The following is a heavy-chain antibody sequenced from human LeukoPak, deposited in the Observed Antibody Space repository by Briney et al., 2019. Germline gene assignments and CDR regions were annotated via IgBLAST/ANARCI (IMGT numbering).Heavy chain of an antibody. CDR2: IYYSGST. CDR3: ARGQHGYYFDY. Sequence: PSETLSLTCTVSGGSISSYYWSWIRQPPGKGLEWIGYIYYSGSTNYNPSLKSRVTISVDTSKNQFSLKLSSVTAADTAVYYCARGQHGYYFDYWGQGTLVTVSS. CDR1: GGSISSYY. J-gene: IGHJ4*02. V-gene: IGHV4-59*01. D-gene: IGHD6-13*01.